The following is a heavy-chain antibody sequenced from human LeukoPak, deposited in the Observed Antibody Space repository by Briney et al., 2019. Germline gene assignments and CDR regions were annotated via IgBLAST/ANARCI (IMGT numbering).Heavy chain of an antibody. CDR2: IYSGGST. J-gene: IGHJ6*02. Sequence: GGSLRLSCAASGFTVSSNYMSWVRQAPGKGLEWVSVIYSGGSTYYADSVKGRFTISRDNSKNTLYLQMNSLRAEDTAVYYCARWGAAAGTQLNYYYYYYYGMDVWGQGTTVTVSS. CDR1: GFTVSSNY. V-gene: IGHV3-66*01. CDR3: ARWGAAAGTQLNYYYYYYYGMDV. D-gene: IGHD6-13*01.